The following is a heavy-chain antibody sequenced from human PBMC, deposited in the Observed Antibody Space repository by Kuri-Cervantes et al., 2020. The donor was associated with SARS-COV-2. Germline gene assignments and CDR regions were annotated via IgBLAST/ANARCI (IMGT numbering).Heavy chain of an antibody. V-gene: IGHV3-74*01. CDR1: GFTFSSYW. D-gene: IGHD2-21*02. CDR2: INPDGSYT. Sequence: GESLKISCAASGFTFSSYWMHWVRQAPGKGLVWVSRINPDGSYTNNADSVKGRFTLSRDNAKNMLFLQMNSLRAEDTAVYYCARNGRAYCGGDCSLGVDYWGQGTLVTVSS. CDR3: ARNGRAYCGGDCSLGVDY. J-gene: IGHJ4*02.